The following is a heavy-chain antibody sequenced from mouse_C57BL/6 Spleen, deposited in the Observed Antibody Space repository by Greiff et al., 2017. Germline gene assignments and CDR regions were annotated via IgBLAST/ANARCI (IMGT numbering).Heavy chain of an antibody. CDR3: ARDRYYWYFDV. J-gene: IGHJ1*03. V-gene: IGHV1-22*01. CDR2: INPNNGGT. Sequence: VQLQQSGPGLVQPGASVRMSCKASGCTFTDYNMHWVKQSHGKSLEWIGYINPNNGGTSYNQKFKGKATLTVNKSSSTAYMELRSLTSEDSAVYYCARDRYYWYFDVWGTGTTVTVSS. CDR1: GCTFTDYN.